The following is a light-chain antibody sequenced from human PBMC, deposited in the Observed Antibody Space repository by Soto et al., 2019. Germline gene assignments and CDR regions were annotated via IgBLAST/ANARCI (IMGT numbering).Light chain of an antibody. CDR1: SSNIGSNY. CDR2: RNN. V-gene: IGLV1-47*01. CDR3: AAWDDSLSGVV. Sequence: QSVLTQPPSASGTPGQRVTISCSGSSSNIGSNYVYWYQQLPGTAPKLLIYRNNQRPSGVPDRFSGSKSGTSASLANSGLRSEDEADYCCAAWDDSLSGVVFGGGTKLTVL. J-gene: IGLJ2*01.